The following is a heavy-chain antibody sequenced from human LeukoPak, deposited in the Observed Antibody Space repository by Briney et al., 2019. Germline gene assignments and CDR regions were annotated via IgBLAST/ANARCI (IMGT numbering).Heavy chain of an antibody. CDR2: IAWNSGNI. Sequence: GGSLRLSCVASGFNFGDHAMHWVRQAPGKGLEWVSGIAWNSGNIGYADSVKGRITISRDNAKNSLYLEMISLTVEDMALYYCAKDHYTGPSQGAFDIWGQGTMVTVSS. CDR3: AKDHYTGPSQGAFDI. D-gene: IGHD2-2*02. CDR1: GFNFGDHA. J-gene: IGHJ3*02. V-gene: IGHV3-9*03.